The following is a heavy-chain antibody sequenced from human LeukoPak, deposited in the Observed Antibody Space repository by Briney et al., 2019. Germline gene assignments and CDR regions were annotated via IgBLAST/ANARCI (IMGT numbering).Heavy chain of an antibody. V-gene: IGHV1-2*02. D-gene: IGHD4/OR15-4a*01. CDR1: GYTFTDYY. J-gene: IGHJ4*02. CDR2: INPNNGGA. CDR3: LRDLTYGGISSPDC. Sequence: GASVKVSCKASGYTFTDYYMHWVRQAPGQGLEWMGWINPNNGGATYAQKFQGRVTMTRDTSISTAYMELGRLTSDDTAMYFCLRDLTYGGISSPDCWGQGSLVIVSS.